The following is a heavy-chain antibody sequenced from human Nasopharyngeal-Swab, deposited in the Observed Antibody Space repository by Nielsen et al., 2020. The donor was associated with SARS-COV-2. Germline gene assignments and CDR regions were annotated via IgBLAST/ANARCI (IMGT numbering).Heavy chain of an antibody. J-gene: IGHJ5*02. CDR3: ARHGGFCSSTNCYGGWFDP. V-gene: IGHV5-51*01. CDR1: GYTFSSYW. D-gene: IGHD2-2*01. CDR2: IYPSDSDT. Sequence: GESLKISCQGSGYTFSSYWIAWVRQMPGKGLEWMGMIYPSDSDTRYSPYFQGQVTMSVDKSINTAYLHWSSLKASDIAMYYCARHGGFCSSTNCYGGWFDPWGQGTQVIVSS.